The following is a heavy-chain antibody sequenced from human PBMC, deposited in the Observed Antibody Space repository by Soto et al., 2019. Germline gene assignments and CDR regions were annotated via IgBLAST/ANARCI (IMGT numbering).Heavy chain of an antibody. CDR1: GGTFSSYA. D-gene: IGHD1-26*01. V-gene: IGHV1-69*13. Sequence: SVKVACKASGGTFSSYAISWVRQAPGQGLEWMGGIIPIFGTANYAQKFQGRVTITADESTSTAYMELSSLRSEDTAVYYCGRTWGATNYFDYWGQGTLVIVSS. CDR3: GRTWGATNYFDY. J-gene: IGHJ4*02. CDR2: IIPIFGTA.